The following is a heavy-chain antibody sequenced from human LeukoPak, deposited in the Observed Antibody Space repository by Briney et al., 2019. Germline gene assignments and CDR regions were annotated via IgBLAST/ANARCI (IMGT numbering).Heavy chain of an antibody. CDR1: GFTFRNYA. J-gene: IGHJ4*02. D-gene: IGHD4-17*01. CDR2: ISASGGST. CDR3: ASHRTTVTSYFDY. V-gene: IGHV3-23*01. Sequence: QPGGSLRLSCAASGFTFRNYAMIWVRQAPGKALEWVSAISASGGSTYYADSVKGRFTISRDNSKNTLYLQMSSLRAGDTAVYYCASHRTTVTSYFDYWGQGTLVTVSS.